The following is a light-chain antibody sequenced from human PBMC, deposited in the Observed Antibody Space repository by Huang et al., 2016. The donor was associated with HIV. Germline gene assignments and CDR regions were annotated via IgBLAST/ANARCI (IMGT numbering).Light chain of an antibody. V-gene: IGKV3-11*01. CDR1: QSVSSY. CDR3: QQRSNWLT. J-gene: IGKJ4*01. Sequence: EIVLTQSPATLSLSPGESATLSCRASQSVSSYLAWYQHKPGQAPRLLIYDASNRATGIPARFGGSGSEADFTLTISSLGPEDFAVYYCQQRSNWLTFGGGTKVEIK. CDR2: DAS.